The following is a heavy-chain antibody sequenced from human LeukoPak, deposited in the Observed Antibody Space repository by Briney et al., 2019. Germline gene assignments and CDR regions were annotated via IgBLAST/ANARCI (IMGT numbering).Heavy chain of an antibody. CDR2: IYSGGST. Sequence: GGSLRLSCAASGFTVSSNYMSWVRQAPGKGLEWVSVIYSGGSTYYADSVKGRSTISRDNSKNTLYLQMNSLRAEDTAVYYCAGGSYYYDSSANHDAFDIWGQGTMVTVSS. J-gene: IGHJ3*02. V-gene: IGHV3-53*01. CDR3: AGGSYYYDSSANHDAFDI. CDR1: GFTVSSNY. D-gene: IGHD3-22*01.